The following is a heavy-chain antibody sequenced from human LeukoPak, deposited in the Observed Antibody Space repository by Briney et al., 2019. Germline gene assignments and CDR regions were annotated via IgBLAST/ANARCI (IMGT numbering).Heavy chain of an antibody. D-gene: IGHD3-16*01. Sequence: GGSLRLSCAASGFTFSSYSMNWVRQAPGKGLMWVSRLASDESNKIYADSVKGRFLISRDNAKNTLYLQMNSLRVEDTGFYYCARDAGWGRLDSWGQGALVTVSS. CDR1: GFTFSSYS. J-gene: IGHJ4*02. CDR2: LASDESNK. CDR3: ARDAGWGRLDS. V-gene: IGHV3-74*01.